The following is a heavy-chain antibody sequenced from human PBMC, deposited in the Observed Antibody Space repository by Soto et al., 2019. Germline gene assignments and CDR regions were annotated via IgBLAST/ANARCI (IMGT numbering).Heavy chain of an antibody. D-gene: IGHD3-16*02. V-gene: IGHV4-59*01. CDR2: IYYSGST. J-gene: IGHJ5*02. Sequence: ETLSLTCTVSGGSISSYYWSWIRQPPGKGLEWIGYIYYSGSTNYNPSLKSRVTISVDTSKNQFSLKLSSVTAADTAVYYCARAYYDYVWGSYRSWWFDPWGQGTLVTVSS. CDR1: GGSISSYY. CDR3: ARAYYDYVWGSYRSWWFDP.